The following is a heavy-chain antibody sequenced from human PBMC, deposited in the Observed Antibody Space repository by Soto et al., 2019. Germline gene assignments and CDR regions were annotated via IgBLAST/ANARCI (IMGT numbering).Heavy chain of an antibody. Sequence: QVQLVESGGGVVQPGRSLRLSCAASGFTFSSYGMHWVRQAPGKGVEWVAVIWYDGSNKYYADSVKGRFTISRDNSKNTLYLQMNSLRAEDTAVYYCARDGGWYFDLWGRGTLVTVSS. CDR1: GFTFSSYG. CDR3: ARDGGWYFDL. V-gene: IGHV3-33*01. J-gene: IGHJ2*01. CDR2: IWYDGSNK. D-gene: IGHD3-16*01.